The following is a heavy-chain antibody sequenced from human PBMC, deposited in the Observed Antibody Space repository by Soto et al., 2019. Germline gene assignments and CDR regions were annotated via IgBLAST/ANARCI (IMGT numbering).Heavy chain of an antibody. CDR2: IGSSSSYT. V-gene: IGHV3-11*05. J-gene: IGHJ4*02. CDR3: ARRRPTGDYNY. CDR1: GFPFSDYY. Sequence: QVPLVESGGDLVQPGGSLRLSCAASGFPFSDYYMSWIRQAPGKGLEWVSSIGSSSSYTNYADSVKGRFTISRDNAKNSLYLQMNSLRAEDTAVYYCARRRPTGDYNYWGQGTLVTVSA. D-gene: IGHD3-9*01.